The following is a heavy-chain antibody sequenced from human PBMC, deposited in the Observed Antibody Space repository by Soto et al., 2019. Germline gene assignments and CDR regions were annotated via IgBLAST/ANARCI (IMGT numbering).Heavy chain of an antibody. J-gene: IGHJ3*02. CDR1: GYPVTAYY. Sequence: QLHLVQSGAVVKKPGASVTVSCSASGYPVTAYYMHWVRQAPGRGLEWMGGINPATGAAKYTQPFQGRVTMTRDPSTSTVFMELSGLTSEDTAVFYWARGGGVGVAGSAAFDMWGQGTLVTVSS. D-gene: IGHD3-3*01. V-gene: IGHV1-2*02. CDR3: ARGGGVGVAGSAAFDM. CDR2: INPATGAA.